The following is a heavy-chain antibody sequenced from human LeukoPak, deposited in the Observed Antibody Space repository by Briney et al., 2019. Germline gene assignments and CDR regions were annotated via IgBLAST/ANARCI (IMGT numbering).Heavy chain of an antibody. CDR1: GFTFGDYA. Sequence: PGGSLRLSCTASGFTFGDYAMSWFRQAPGKGLEWVGFIRSKAYGGTTEYAASVKGRFTTSRDDSKSIAYLQMNSLKTEDTAVYYCTIGSMVRGVIITNNWFDPWGQGTLVTVSS. V-gene: IGHV3-49*03. D-gene: IGHD3-10*01. CDR3: TIGSMVRGVIITNNWFDP. CDR2: IRSKAYGGTT. J-gene: IGHJ5*02.